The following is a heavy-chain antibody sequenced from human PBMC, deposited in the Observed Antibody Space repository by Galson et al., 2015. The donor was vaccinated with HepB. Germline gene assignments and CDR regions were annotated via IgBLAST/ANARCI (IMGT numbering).Heavy chain of an antibody. CDR2: ISYDGSKN. D-gene: IGHD6-19*01. Sequence: SLRLSCAASGFSFGKYPMHWVRQAPGKGLEWVAFISYDGSKNYYGDAVKGRFTISRDNSKNTLYLQMDNLRVEDTAVYYCAREGEQWLAPDAFDIWGQGTMVTVSS. CDR1: GFSFGKYP. V-gene: IGHV3-30-3*01. CDR3: AREGEQWLAPDAFDI. J-gene: IGHJ3*02.